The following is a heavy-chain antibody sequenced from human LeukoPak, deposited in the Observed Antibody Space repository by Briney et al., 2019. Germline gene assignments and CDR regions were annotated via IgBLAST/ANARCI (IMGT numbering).Heavy chain of an antibody. CDR3: ATGGNSGQYYYYGMDV. Sequence: ASVKVSCKVSGYTLTELSMHWVRQAPGKGLEWMGGFDPEDGETIYAQKFQGRVTMTEDTSTDTAYMELSSLRSEDTAVYYCATGGNSGQYYYYGMDVWGQGTTVTVSS. V-gene: IGHV1-24*01. D-gene: IGHD4-23*01. CDR2: FDPEDGET. J-gene: IGHJ6*02. CDR1: GYTLTELS.